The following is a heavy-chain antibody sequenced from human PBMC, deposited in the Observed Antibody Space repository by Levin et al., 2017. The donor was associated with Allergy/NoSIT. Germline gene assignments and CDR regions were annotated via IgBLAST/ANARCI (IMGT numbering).Heavy chain of an antibody. CDR2: ISWDGLVT. CDR3: ARGNSGWSEYYFDY. D-gene: IGHD6-19*01. Sequence: GESLKISCAASGFTFHHYTMHWVRQAPGRGLEWVSLISWDGLVTYYGDSVKGRFTFSRDNRKSSLFLQMDSLTTDDTALYYCARGNSGWSEYYFDYWGQGTRVTVSS. J-gene: IGHJ4*02. CDR1: GFTFHHYT. V-gene: IGHV3-43*01.